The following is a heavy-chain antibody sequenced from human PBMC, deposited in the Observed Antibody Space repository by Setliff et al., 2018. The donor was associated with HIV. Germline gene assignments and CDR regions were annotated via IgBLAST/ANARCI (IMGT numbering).Heavy chain of an antibody. V-gene: IGHV4-38-2*02. CDR1: GYSVNSDYL. J-gene: IGHJ4*02. CDR3: ARGGGGARRVIGS. Sequence: SETLSLTCTVSGYSVNSDYLWCWIRQPPGKGLEWIGSVYHSGSTYYNPSLKGRVTTSIDTSKNQFSLKLNSVTAADTAVYYCARGGGGARRVIGSWGQGALVTVSS. CDR2: VYHSGST. D-gene: IGHD6-6*01.